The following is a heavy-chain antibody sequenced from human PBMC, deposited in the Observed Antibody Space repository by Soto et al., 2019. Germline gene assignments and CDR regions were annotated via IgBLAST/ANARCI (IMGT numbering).Heavy chain of an antibody. Sequence: QVQLQESGPGLVKPSQTLSLTCVISGDSVSSNSAAWNWIRQSPSRGLGWLGRTYYRTRWYYDYAVSLRSRITVNPDTSKNQFSLQLTSVTPEDTAVYYCAGTTSHYWYYMDVWGKGTTVTVSS. D-gene: IGHD1-7*01. CDR2: TYYRTRWYY. V-gene: IGHV6-1*01. J-gene: IGHJ6*03. CDR3: AGTTSHYWYYMDV. CDR1: GDSVSSNSAA.